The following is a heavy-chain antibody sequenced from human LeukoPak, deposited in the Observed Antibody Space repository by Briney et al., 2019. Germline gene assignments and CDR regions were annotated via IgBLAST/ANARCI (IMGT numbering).Heavy chain of an antibody. Sequence: GGSLRLSCAASGFTFSNAWMSWVRQAPGKGLEWVGRIRSTANGYATAYAAPVKGRFTIPRDDSKNTAYLQMDSLKTEDTAVYYCTGNYYGSGSYADFDYWGQGTLVTVSS. CDR3: TGNYYGSGSYADFDY. CDR2: IRSTANGYAT. J-gene: IGHJ4*02. CDR1: GFTFSNAW. V-gene: IGHV3-73*01. D-gene: IGHD3-10*01.